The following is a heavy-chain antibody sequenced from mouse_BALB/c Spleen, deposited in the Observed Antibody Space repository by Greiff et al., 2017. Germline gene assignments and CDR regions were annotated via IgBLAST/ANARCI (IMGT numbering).Heavy chain of an antibody. V-gene: IGHV1-7*01. CDR2: INPSTGYT. J-gene: IGHJ3*01. CDR1: GYTFTSYW. CDR3: ARRYYGNYGGFAY. D-gene: IGHD2-1*01. Sequence: VQLQQSGAELAKPGASVKMSCKASGYTFTSYWMHWVKQRPGQGLEWIGYINPSTGYTEYNQKFKDKATLTADKSSSTAYMQLSSLTSEDSAVYYCARRYYGNYGGFAYWGQGTLVTVSA.